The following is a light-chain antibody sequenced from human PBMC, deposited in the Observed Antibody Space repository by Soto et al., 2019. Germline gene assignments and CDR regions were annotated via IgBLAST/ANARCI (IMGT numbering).Light chain of an antibody. CDR2: GAS. CDR3: QQYGSSPLS. J-gene: IGKJ4*01. V-gene: IGKV3-20*01. CDR1: QNVISNY. Sequence: EIKLTQSPGTLSLSPGERATLSCRASQNVISNYLAWYQVKPGQAPRLFIYGASGRATGIPDRFTGSGSGSDFTLTITKLEPEDFAMYYCQQYGSSPLSFGGGTKVEI.